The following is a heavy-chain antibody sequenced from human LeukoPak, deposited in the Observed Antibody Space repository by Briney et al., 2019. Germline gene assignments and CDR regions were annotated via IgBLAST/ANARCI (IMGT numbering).Heavy chain of an antibody. D-gene: IGHD2-2*01. V-gene: IGHV4-39*01. CDR3: ARVDIVVVPSANFDC. CDR2: INYSGIT. Sequence: NPSETLSLTCTVSGGSISSTSYYWGWIRQPPGKGLEWIGSINYSGITYYNPSLKSRLTISVDTSKNQFSLKLSSVTAADTAVYYCARVDIVVVPSANFDCWGQGTLVTVSS. J-gene: IGHJ4*02. CDR1: GGSISSTSYY.